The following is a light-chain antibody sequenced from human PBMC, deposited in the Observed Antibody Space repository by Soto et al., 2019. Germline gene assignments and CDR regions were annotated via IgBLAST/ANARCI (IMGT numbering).Light chain of an antibody. Sequence: QSVLTQPASVSGSPGQSITISCTGTSSDVGSDKYVSWYQQHPGKAPKLLIYEGSNRPSGVSDRFSGSKSGNTASLTISGLQAEDEADYYCSSFTSSNTGVFGGGTKVTVL. V-gene: IGLV2-14*01. CDR1: SSDVGSDKY. CDR2: EGS. J-gene: IGLJ3*02. CDR3: SSFTSSNTGV.